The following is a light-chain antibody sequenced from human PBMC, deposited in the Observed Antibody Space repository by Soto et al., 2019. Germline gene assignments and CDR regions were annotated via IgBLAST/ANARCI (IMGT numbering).Light chain of an antibody. J-gene: IGKJ3*01. CDR1: QSVSSSY. CDR3: QQYGSSPGFT. V-gene: IGKV3-20*01. CDR2: VAS. Sequence: EIVLTQSPGTLSLSPGERATLSCRASQSVSSSYLAWYQQKPGQAPRLLIYVASSRATGIPDRFSGSGSGTDFTLTISRREPEDFAVYYCQQYGSSPGFTFGPGTKVDIK.